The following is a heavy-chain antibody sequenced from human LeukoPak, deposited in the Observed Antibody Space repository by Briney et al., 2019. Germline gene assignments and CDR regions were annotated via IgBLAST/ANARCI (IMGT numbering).Heavy chain of an antibody. CDR3: AREGSWVSSSYYYYYGMDV. CDR2: INPNSGGT. V-gene: IGHV1-2*04. CDR1: GYTFTGYY. D-gene: IGHD6-6*01. J-gene: IGHJ6*02. Sequence: GASVKVSFKASGYTFTGYYVHWVRQAPGQGLEWMGWINPNSGGTNYAQKFQGWVTMTRDTSISTAYMELSRLRSDDTAVYYCAREGSWVSSSYYYYYGMDVWGQGTTVTVSS.